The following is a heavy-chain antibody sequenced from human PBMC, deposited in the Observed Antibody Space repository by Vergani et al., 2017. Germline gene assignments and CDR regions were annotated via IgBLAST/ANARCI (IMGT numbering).Heavy chain of an antibody. V-gene: IGHV1-69*08. CDR1: GGTFSSYT. Sequence: QVQLVQSGAEVKKPGSSVKVSCKASGGTFSSYTISWVRQAPGQGLEWMGRIIPILGIANYAQKFQGRVTITADKSTSTAYMELRSLRSDDTAVYYCARDFFGSGSWGIGVNYYYYGMDVWGQGTTVTVSS. D-gene: IGHD3-10*01. CDR2: IIPILGIA. CDR3: ARDFFGSGSWGIGVNYYYYGMDV. J-gene: IGHJ6*02.